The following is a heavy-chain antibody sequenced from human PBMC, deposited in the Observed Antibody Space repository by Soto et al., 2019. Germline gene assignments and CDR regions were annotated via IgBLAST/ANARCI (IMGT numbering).Heavy chain of an antibody. Sequence: EASVKVSCKASGGTFSSYAISWVRQAPGQGLEWMGGIIPIFGTANYAQKFQGRVTITADESTSTAYMELSSLRSEDTAVYYCARAPYRIAAAGTGHDAFDTWGQGTMVTVSS. CDR2: IIPIFGTA. CDR1: GGTFSSYA. D-gene: IGHD6-13*01. V-gene: IGHV1-69*13. J-gene: IGHJ3*02. CDR3: ARAPYRIAAAGTGHDAFDT.